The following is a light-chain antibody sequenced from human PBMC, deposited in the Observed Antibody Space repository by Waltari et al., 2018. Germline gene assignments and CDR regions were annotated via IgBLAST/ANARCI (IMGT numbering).Light chain of an antibody. CDR3: QHYESLPVT. V-gene: IGKV3-20*01. CDR1: QSLRIY. J-gene: IGKJ1*01. Sequence: EIVLTQSPGTLSLSPGERATLSCRASQSLRIYLAWYQQKPGQAPRLLIYHASTRATGIPDRVSGSGSGTDFSLTISRLEPEDFAVYYCQHYESLPVTFGQGTKVEIK. CDR2: HAS.